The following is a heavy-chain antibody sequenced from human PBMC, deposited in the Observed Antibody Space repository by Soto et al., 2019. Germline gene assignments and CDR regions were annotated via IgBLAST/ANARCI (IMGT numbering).Heavy chain of an antibody. CDR3: ARGYADRSGFLDY. CDR2: IWYDGSNK. V-gene: IGHV3-33*01. CDR1: GFTFRSYG. D-gene: IGHD3-22*01. Sequence: QVQLVESGGGVVPPGRSLRLSCAASGFTFRSYGMHWVRQAPGKGLEWVAVIWYDGSNKYYADSVKGRFTISRDNSKNTLYVQMNSLRAEDTAVYYCARGYADRSGFLDYWGQGTLVTVSS. J-gene: IGHJ4*02.